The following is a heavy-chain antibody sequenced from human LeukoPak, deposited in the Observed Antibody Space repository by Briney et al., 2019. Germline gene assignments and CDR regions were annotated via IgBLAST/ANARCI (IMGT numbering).Heavy chain of an antibody. V-gene: IGHV3-48*04. CDR2: ISSSGSTI. CDR3: ARVSWNDWDDAFDI. Sequence: PGGSLRLSCAASGFTFSSYSMNWVRQAPGKGLEWVSYISSSGSTIYYADSVKGRFTISRDNAKNSLYLQMNSLRAEDTAVYYCARVSWNDWDDAFDIWGQGTMVTVSS. D-gene: IGHD1-1*01. J-gene: IGHJ3*02. CDR1: GFTFSSYS.